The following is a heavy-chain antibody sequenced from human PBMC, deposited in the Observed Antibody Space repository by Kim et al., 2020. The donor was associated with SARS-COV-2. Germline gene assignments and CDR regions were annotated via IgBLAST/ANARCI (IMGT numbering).Heavy chain of an antibody. Sequence: ADSVKGRFTNSRDNTKNALDLHMNSLRAEDTDVYYCAKLQGIAVAGMTLDYWGQGTGVTVSS. V-gene: IGHV3-23*01. CDR3: AKLQGIAVAGMTLDY. J-gene: IGHJ4*02. D-gene: IGHD6-19*01.